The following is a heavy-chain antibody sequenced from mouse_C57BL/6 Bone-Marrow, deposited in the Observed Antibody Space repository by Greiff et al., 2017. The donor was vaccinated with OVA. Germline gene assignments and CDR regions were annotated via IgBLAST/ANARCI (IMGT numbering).Heavy chain of an antibody. J-gene: IGHJ1*03. CDR2: INPSNGGT. Sequence: QVQLQQPGTELVKPGASVKLSCKASGYTFTSYWMHWVKQRPGQGLEWIGNINPSNGGTNYNEKFKSKATLTVDKSSSTAYMQLSSLTSEDSAVYYCASGRGFTTVVARDFDVWGTGTTVTVSS. CDR3: ASGRGFTTVVARDFDV. V-gene: IGHV1-53*01. CDR1: GYTFTSYW. D-gene: IGHD1-1*01.